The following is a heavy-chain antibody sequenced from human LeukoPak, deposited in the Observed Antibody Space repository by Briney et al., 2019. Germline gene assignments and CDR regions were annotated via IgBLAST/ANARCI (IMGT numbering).Heavy chain of an antibody. D-gene: IGHD6-6*01. V-gene: IGHV3-7*03. J-gene: IGHJ3*01. CDR3: ARSSYSSSSSV. CDR2: INSDGSEG. Sequence: GGSLRLSCAVSGFTFSGFWMSWSRQAPGKGLEWVASINSDGSEGYYADVVKGRFTISRDNAKNSLYLQVNSLRAEDTAVYYCARSSYSSSSSVWGQGTMVTVSS. CDR1: GFTFSGFW.